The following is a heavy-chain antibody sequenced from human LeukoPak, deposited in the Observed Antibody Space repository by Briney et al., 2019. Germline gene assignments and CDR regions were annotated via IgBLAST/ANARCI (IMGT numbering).Heavy chain of an antibody. V-gene: IGHV3-11*01. D-gene: IGHD1-1*01. J-gene: IGHJ4*02. CDR2: ISSSGSTI. CDR1: GFTFSDYY. CDR3: ARLLKGQRNGDY. Sequence: GGSLRLSCAASGFTFSDYYMSWIRQAPGKGLEWVSYISSSGSTIYYEDSVKGRFTISRDNSKNSLYLQMNSLRAEDTAVYYWARLLKGQRNGDYWGQGTLVTVSS.